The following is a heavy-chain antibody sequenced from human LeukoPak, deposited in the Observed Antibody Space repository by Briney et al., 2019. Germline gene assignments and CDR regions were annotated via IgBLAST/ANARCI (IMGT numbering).Heavy chain of an antibody. V-gene: IGHV3-7*05. D-gene: IGHD1-26*01. J-gene: IGHJ4*02. CDR1: GFTFSNYW. CDR3: ANALGAHYFDY. CDR2: IKKDGSET. Sequence: GGSLRLSCAASGFTFSNYWMIWVRQAPGKGLEWVANIKKDGSETYYVDSVRGRFSISRDDARTSVYLQMNSLRAEDTAVYYCANALGAHYFDYWGQGTLVTVSS.